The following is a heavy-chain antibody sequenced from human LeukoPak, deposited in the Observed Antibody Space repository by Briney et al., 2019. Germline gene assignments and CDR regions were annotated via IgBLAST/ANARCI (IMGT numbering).Heavy chain of an antibody. Sequence: ASVKVSCKASGYTFTGYYMHWVRPAPGQGLEWMGWINPNSGGTDYAQKFRGRVTMTRDTSISTAYMELSRLRSDDTAVYYCARAPYSGSYQTLGYWGPGTLVNVSS. D-gene: IGHD1-26*01. CDR1: GYTFTGYY. V-gene: IGHV1-2*02. J-gene: IGHJ4*02. CDR2: INPNSGGT. CDR3: ARAPYSGSYQTLGY.